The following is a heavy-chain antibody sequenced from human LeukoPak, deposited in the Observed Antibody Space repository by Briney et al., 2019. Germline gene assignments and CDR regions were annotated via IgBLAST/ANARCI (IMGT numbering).Heavy chain of an antibody. D-gene: IGHD3-22*01. CDR1: GFTFSSYW. Sequence: GGSLRLSCAASGFTFSSYWMSWVRQAPGKGLEWVANIKQDGCEKYYVDSVKGRFTISRDNAKNSLYLQMNSLRAEDTAVYYCARGSRYYDSSGYSLFDYWGQGTLVTVSS. J-gene: IGHJ4*02. CDR3: ARGSRYYDSSGYSLFDY. CDR2: IKQDGCEK. V-gene: IGHV3-7*01.